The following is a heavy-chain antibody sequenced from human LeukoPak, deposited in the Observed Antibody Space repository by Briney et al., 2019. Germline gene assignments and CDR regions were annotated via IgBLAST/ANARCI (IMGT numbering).Heavy chain of an antibody. J-gene: IGHJ4*02. CDR3: ARGGGELFFY. CDR2: INTGNGNT. V-gene: IGHV1-3*04. D-gene: IGHD3-10*01. CDR1: GYTFTNYA. Sequence: ASVTVSCKASGYTFTNYAMLWVRQAPGQRLEWMGWINTGNGNTKYSQKFQGRVTITRDTSASTAYMELSSLRSEDTAVYYCARGGGELFFYWGQGTLVTVPS.